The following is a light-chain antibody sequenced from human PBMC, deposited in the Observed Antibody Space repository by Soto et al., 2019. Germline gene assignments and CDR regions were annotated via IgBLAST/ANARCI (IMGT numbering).Light chain of an antibody. CDR1: QSVRSN. Sequence: EIVMTQSPATLSVYLGERVTLSCRASQSVRSNLAWYQQKPGQVPRVLIYGASTRAIGIPDRFSGSGSGTEFTLTISSLQSEDFAVYYCQHYNNLWGFGGGTKVEIK. CDR3: QHYNNLWG. CDR2: GAS. J-gene: IGKJ4*01. V-gene: IGKV3-15*01.